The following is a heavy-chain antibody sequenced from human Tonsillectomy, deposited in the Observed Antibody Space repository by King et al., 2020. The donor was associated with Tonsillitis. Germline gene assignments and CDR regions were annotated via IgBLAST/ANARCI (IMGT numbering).Heavy chain of an antibody. Sequence: VQLVESGGGVVQPGRSLRLSCAASGFTFSSYGMHWVRQAPGKGLEWLAVISYDGSNKYYADSVKGRFTISRDNSKNTLYLQMNSLRAEDTAVYYCAKGDRFLEWLFGAAHYYGMDVWGQGTTVTVSS. CDR2: ISYDGSNK. CDR1: GFTFSSYG. J-gene: IGHJ6*02. D-gene: IGHD3-3*01. V-gene: IGHV3-30*18. CDR3: AKGDRFLEWLFGAAHYYGMDV.